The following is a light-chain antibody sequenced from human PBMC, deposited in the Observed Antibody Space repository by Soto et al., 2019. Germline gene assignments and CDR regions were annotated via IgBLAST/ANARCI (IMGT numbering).Light chain of an antibody. CDR1: QSINTW. Sequence: IQMTQSPSTLSASVGDRVTITCRASQSINTWLAWYQQKPGKAPRFLIYQASSLESGVPSRFSGSGFGTEFTLTISNLQPDDFATYYCQQYMSYSFGQGTKVDIK. J-gene: IGKJ1*01. V-gene: IGKV1-5*03. CDR3: QQYMSYS. CDR2: QAS.